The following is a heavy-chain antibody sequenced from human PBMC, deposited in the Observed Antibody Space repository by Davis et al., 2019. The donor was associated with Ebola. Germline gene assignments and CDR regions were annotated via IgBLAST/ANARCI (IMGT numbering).Heavy chain of an antibody. D-gene: IGHD4-17*01. CDR3: ARDAVTNYYYYYGMDV. J-gene: IGHJ6*02. Sequence: SETLSLTCTVSGGSISSYYWSWIRQPPGKGLEWIGYIYYSGSAYYNPSLKSRVTISVDTSKNQFSLKLSSVTAADTAVYYCARDAVTNYYYYYGMDVWGQGTTVTVSS. V-gene: IGHV4-59*12. CDR2: IYYSGSA. CDR1: GGSISSYY.